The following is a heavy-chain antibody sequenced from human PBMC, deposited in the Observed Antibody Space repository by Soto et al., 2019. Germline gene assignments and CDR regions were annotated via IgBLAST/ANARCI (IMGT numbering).Heavy chain of an antibody. J-gene: IGHJ4*02. V-gene: IGHV1-8*01. D-gene: IGHD3-10*01. CDR2: MDPNSGDT. CDR3: ASQGSQYGSGNYVH. CDR1: GYTLTSYN. Sequence: QVQLVQSGAVVKKPGASVKVSCKASGYTLTSYNINWVRQAPGQGLEWMGWMDPNSGDTGNTQKFQGRVTMTRDISRGTAYMELSNLRSEDTAVYYCASQGSQYGSGNYVHWVQGTLVTVSS.